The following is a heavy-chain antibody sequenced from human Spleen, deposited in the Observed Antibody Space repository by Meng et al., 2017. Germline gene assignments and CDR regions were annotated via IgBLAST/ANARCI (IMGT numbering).Heavy chain of an antibody. CDR3: ATAAGRDYFQH. Sequence: GESLKISCAASGFTFSSYVMHWVRQAPGKGLEWVAVISYDGSNKYYADSVKGRFTISRDNSKNTLYLQMNSLRAEDTAVYYCATAAGRDYFQHWGQGTLVTVSS. V-gene: IGHV3-30*01. CDR2: ISYDGSNK. J-gene: IGHJ1*01. D-gene: IGHD6-13*01. CDR1: GFTFSSYV.